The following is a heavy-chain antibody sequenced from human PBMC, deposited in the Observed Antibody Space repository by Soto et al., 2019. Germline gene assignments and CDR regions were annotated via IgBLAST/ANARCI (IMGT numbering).Heavy chain of an antibody. CDR1: GFSFDDYA. V-gene: IGHV3-9*01. Sequence: EVRLVESGGGLVQPGRSLRLSCAASGFSFDDYAMHWVRQGPGKGLEWVSGIRWNSGSSAYADSVKGRFTISRDSAKKSLYLTLSSLRAEDTALYYCVKGAWYCSGGSCLTWFDPWGQGTLVTVSS. J-gene: IGHJ5*02. D-gene: IGHD2-15*01. CDR3: VKGAWYCSGGSCLTWFDP. CDR2: IRWNSGSS.